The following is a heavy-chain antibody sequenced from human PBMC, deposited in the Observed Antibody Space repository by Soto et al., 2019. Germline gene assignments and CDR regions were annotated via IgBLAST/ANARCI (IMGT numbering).Heavy chain of an antibody. J-gene: IGHJ4*02. CDR2: IYHTGST. V-gene: IGHV4-4*02. CDR3: AGGYYDSSGYHNFDY. Sequence: SETLSLTCAVSGVSISSNNWWSWVRQPPGKGLEWIGEIYHTGSTNYNPSLNSRVTVSVDTSKNQFSLKLNSVTAADTAVYYCAGGYYDSSGYHNFDYWRQGTLVTVSS. D-gene: IGHD3-22*01. CDR1: GVSISSNNW.